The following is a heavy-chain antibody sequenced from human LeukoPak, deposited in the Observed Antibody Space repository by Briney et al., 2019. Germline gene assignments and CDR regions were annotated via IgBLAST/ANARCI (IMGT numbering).Heavy chain of an antibody. J-gene: IGHJ6*03. CDR2: ISSSGSTI. Sequence: GGSLRLSCAASGFTFSSYEMNWVRQAPGKGLEWVSYISSSGSTIYYADSVKGRFTISRDNAKNSLYLQMNSLRAEDTAVYYCARESEVRYCSGGSCYPGPGRRRRYYYYYYMDVWGKGTTVTVSS. D-gene: IGHD2-15*01. CDR3: ARESEVRYCSGGSCYPGPGRRRRYYYYYYMDV. CDR1: GFTFSSYE. V-gene: IGHV3-48*03.